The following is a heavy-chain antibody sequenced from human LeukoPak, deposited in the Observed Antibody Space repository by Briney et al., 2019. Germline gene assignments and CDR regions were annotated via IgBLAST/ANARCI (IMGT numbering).Heavy chain of an antibody. D-gene: IGHD2-21*01. J-gene: IGHJ5*02. CDR1: GGSISSYY. CDR2: IYTSGST. V-gene: IGHV4-4*07. Sequence: SETLSLTCAVSGGSISSYYWIWIRQPAGKGLEWIGRIYTSGSTNYNPSLKSRVTVSVDTSKNQFSLKLSSVTAADTAVYYCARIFPGSWIDPWGQGTLVTVSS. CDR3: ARIFPGSWIDP.